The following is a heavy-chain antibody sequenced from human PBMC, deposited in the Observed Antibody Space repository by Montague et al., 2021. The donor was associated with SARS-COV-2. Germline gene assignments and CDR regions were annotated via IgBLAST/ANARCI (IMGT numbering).Heavy chain of an antibody. CDR2: IWYDGSNK. CDR3: ASDPSCCSRFGEFGY. V-gene: IGHV3-33*01. Sequence: SLRLSCAASGFTFNSYGMHWVRQAPGKGLEWVAVIWYDGSNKYYADSVKGRFTISRDNSKNTLYLQMNSLRAEDTAVYYCASDPSCCSRFGEFGYWGQGTLVTVSS. CDR1: GFTFNSYG. J-gene: IGHJ4*02. D-gene: IGHD3-10*01.